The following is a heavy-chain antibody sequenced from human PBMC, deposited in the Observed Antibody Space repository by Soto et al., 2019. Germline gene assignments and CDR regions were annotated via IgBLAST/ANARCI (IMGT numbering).Heavy chain of an antibody. CDR3: GRAKFLGCGTDTGSAP. J-gene: IGHJ5*02. CDR2: INAGNGNT. D-gene: IGHD2-21*01. Sequence: ASVKVSCKASGYTFTSYAMHWVRQAPGQRLEWMGWINAGNGNTKYSQKFQGRVTITRDTSASTAYLELSSLRSEDTAVYYCGRAKFLGCGTDTGSAPRAQGPLDPVPP. V-gene: IGHV1-3*01. CDR1: GYTFTSYA.